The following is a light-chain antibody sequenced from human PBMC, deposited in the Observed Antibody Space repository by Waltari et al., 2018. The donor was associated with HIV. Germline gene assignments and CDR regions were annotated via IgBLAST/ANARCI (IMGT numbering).Light chain of an antibody. CDR2: RNN. CDR1: SSNIGRNY. CDR3: AAWDDSLSGLYV. Sequence: QSVLTQPPSASGTPGQRVTISCSGSSSNIGRNYVCWYQQLPGTAPKLLLYRNNGRPLGVPDRFSGSKSGTSASLAISGLRSEDEADYYCAAWDDSLSGLYVFGTGTKVTVL. V-gene: IGLV1-47*01. J-gene: IGLJ1*01.